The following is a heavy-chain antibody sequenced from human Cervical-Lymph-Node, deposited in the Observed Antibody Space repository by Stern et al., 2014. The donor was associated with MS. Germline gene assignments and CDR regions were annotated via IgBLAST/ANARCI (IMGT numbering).Heavy chain of an antibody. D-gene: IGHD1-7*01. CDR1: GYTFTTFG. J-gene: IGHJ5*02. V-gene: IGHV1-18*01. CDR2: ISTYNGKT. CDR3: ARDLRVLGTTGWFDP. Sequence: VHLVESGPEVKNPGASVKVSCKASGYTFTTFGVHWVRQAPGQGLEWMAWISTYNGKTNYAQKFQGRVIMSTDTSTTTAYMELRSLRSDDTAIYYCARDLRVLGTTGWFDPWGQGTLVTVSS.